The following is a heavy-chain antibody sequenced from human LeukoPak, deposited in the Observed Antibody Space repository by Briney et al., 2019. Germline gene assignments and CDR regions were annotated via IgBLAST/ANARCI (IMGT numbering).Heavy chain of an antibody. V-gene: IGHV4-59*06. CDR2: IYYSGST. Sequence: SETLSLTCTVSGGSISSYYWSWIRQPPGKGLEWIGYIYYSGSTYYNPSLKSRVTISVDTSKNQFSLKLSSVTAADTAVYYCASQLLHTSSSFAFDIWGQGTMVTVSS. CDR1: GGSISSYY. J-gene: IGHJ3*02. D-gene: IGHD2-2*01. CDR3: ASQLLHTSSSFAFDI.